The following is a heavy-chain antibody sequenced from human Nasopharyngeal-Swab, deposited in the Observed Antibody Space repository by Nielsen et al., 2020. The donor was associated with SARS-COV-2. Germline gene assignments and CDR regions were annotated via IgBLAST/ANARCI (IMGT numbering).Heavy chain of an antibody. J-gene: IGHJ4*02. Sequence: SLKISCAASGFTFDDYAMHWVRQAPGKGLEWVSGISWNSGSIGYADSVKGRFTISRDNAKNSLYLQMKSLRAEDTALYYCAKLGSGSYPFDYWGQGTLVTVSS. CDR3: AKLGSGSYPFDY. CDR2: ISWNSGSI. CDR1: GFTFDDYA. V-gene: IGHV3-9*01. D-gene: IGHD1-26*01.